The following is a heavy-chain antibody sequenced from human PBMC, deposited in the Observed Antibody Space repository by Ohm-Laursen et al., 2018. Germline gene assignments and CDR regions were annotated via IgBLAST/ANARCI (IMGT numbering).Heavy chain of an antibody. CDR3: VRLGSSWSSDV. CDR1: GFSFSDFQ. V-gene: IGHV3-11*01. Sequence: SLRLSCAASGFSFSDFQMSWMRQAPGKGLEWVSYISSSGRTIFYSDSVKGRFTISRDNVMNSLYLQMNSLRVEDTAVYYCVRLGSSWSSDVWGQGTTVTVSS. CDR2: ISSSGRTI. J-gene: IGHJ6*02. D-gene: IGHD6-13*01.